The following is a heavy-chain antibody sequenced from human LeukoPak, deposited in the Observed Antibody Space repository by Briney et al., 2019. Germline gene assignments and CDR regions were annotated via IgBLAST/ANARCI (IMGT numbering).Heavy chain of an antibody. CDR2: IIPIFGTA. D-gene: IGHD3-3*01. Sequence: ASVEVSCKASGGTFSSYAISWVRQAPGQGLEWMGGIIPIFGTANYAQKFQGRVTITTDESTSTAYMELSSLRSEDTAVYHCATLTPWSGDDGGDLDYWGQGTLVTVSS. CDR1: GGTFSSYA. J-gene: IGHJ4*02. V-gene: IGHV1-69*05. CDR3: ATLTPWSGDDGGDLDY.